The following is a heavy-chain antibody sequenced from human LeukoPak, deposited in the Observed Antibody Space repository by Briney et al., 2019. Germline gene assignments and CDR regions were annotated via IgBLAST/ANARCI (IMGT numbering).Heavy chain of an antibody. CDR2: IKQDGSEK. V-gene: IGHV3-7*01. CDR1: GFSVSDYW. J-gene: IGHJ5*02. D-gene: IGHD3-16*01. CDR3: VRDGGTDWYDP. Sequence: GGSLRLSCAASGFSVSDYWMTWVRQAPGKGLEWVANIKQDGSEKTYVDSVKGGFTISRDNAKNSLYLQMNSLRVEDTAMYYCVRDGGTDWYDPWGQGTLVTVFS.